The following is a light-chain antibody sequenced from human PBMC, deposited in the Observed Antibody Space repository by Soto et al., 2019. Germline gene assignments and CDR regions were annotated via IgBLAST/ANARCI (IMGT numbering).Light chain of an antibody. CDR2: DAS. CDR3: LQCHTLPFT. CDR1: QDITNC. Sequence: DIQMTQSPPSLSATVRDRVTITCQASQDITNCLNWYQQKPGKDPKLLINDASNLQTGVPSRFIGSGSGTDFSFTITSLQPEDVATYYCLQCHTLPFTFGPGTAVKIK. J-gene: IGKJ3*01. V-gene: IGKV1-33*01.